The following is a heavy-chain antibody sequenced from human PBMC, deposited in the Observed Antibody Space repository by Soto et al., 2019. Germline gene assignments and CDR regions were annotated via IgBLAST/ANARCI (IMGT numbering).Heavy chain of an antibody. J-gene: IGHJ6*02. V-gene: IGHV4-59*01. D-gene: IGHD1-26*01. CDR3: ARDGSELPYYYYGMDV. CDR1: GGSISSYY. Sequence: PSETLSLTCTVSGGSISSYYWSWIRQPPGKGLEWIGYIYYSGSTNYNPSLKSRVTISVDTSKNQFSLKLSSVTAADTAVYYCARDGSELPYYYYGMDVWGQGTTVTVS. CDR2: IYYSGST.